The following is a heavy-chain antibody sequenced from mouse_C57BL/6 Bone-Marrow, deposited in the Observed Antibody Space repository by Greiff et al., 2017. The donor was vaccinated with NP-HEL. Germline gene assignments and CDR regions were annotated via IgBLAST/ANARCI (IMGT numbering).Heavy chain of an antibody. CDR3: ARMSGGYYGSSYYCDY. J-gene: IGHJ2*01. CDR1: GYTFTSYT. V-gene: IGHV1-4*01. Sequence: QVQLQQSGADLARPGASVKMSCKASGYTFTSYTMHWVKQRPGQGLEWIGYINPSSGYTKYNQKFKDKATLTADKSSSTAYMQLSSLTSEDSAVYYCARMSGGYYGSSYYCDYEGQGTTLTVSS. CDR2: INPSSGYT. D-gene: IGHD1-1*01.